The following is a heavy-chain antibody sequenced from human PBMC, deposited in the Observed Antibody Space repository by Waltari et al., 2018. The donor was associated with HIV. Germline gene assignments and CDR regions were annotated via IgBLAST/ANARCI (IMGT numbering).Heavy chain of an antibody. CDR3: ARAGGIPYYYYGMDV. V-gene: IGHV1-18*01. D-gene: IGHD1-26*01. Sequence: QVPLVQSGAEVKKPGASVKVCGKASGYNFTSYGISWVRPAPGQGLEWMGWISAYNGNTNSAQKLQGRVTITTDTSTSTAYMELRSLRSDDTAVYYCARAGGIPYYYYGMDVWGQGTTVTVSS. J-gene: IGHJ6*02. CDR2: ISAYNGNT. CDR1: GYNFTSYG.